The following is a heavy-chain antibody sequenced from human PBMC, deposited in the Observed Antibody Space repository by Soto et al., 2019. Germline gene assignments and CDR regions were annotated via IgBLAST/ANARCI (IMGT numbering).Heavy chain of an antibody. J-gene: IGHJ4*02. CDR1: GGSISSSSYY. D-gene: IGHD2-2*01. V-gene: IGHV4-39*01. CDR2: IYYSGST. CDR3: ARSCSSTSCSSTIDY. Sequence: PSETLSLTCTVSGGSISSSSYYWGWIRQPPGKGLEWIGSIYYSGSTYYNPSLKSRVTISVDTSKNQFSLKLSSVTAADTAVYYCARSCSSTSCSSTIDYWAQGTLVTVSS.